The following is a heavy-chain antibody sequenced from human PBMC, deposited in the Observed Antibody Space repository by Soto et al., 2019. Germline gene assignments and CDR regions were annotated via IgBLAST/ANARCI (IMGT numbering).Heavy chain of an antibody. CDR1: GFTFSSYW. D-gene: IGHD3-3*01. V-gene: IGHV3-7*01. J-gene: IGHJ3*02. CDR3: ARDTVYYDFWSGEHDAFDI. CDR2: IKQDGSDK. Sequence: EVQLVESGGGLVQPGGSLRLSCAASGFTFSSYWMSWVRQAPGKGLEWVANIKQDGSDKYYVDSVKGRFTISRDNAKNSLYLQMNGLRAEDTAVYYCARDTVYYDFWSGEHDAFDIWGQGTMVTVSS.